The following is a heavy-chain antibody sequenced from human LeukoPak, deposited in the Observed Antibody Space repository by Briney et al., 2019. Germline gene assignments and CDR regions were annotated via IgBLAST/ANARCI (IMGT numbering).Heavy chain of an antibody. CDR1: GGSISSSSYY. V-gene: IGHV4-39*01. Sequence: PSETLSLTCTVSGGSISSSSYYWGGIRQPPGKGLEWIGSIYYSGSTYYNPSLKSRVTISVDTSKNQFSLKLSSVTAADTAVYYCARLHMPNAGGWFDPWGQGTLVTVSS. CDR2: IYYSGST. J-gene: IGHJ5*02. D-gene: IGHD2-2*01. CDR3: ARLHMPNAGGWFDP.